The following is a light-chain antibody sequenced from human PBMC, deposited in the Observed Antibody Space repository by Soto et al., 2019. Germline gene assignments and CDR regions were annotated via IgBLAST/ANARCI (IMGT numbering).Light chain of an antibody. Sequence: QSALTQPRSVYGSPGQSVTISCTGTSSDVGIYNYVSWYQQHPGKAPKVMIYDVSERPSGVPDRFSGSKSGNTASLTISGLQAEDEADYYCCSYAGSPRYVFGTGTKLTVL. J-gene: IGLJ1*01. CDR1: SSDVGIYNY. CDR3: CSYAGSPRYV. V-gene: IGLV2-11*01. CDR2: DVS.